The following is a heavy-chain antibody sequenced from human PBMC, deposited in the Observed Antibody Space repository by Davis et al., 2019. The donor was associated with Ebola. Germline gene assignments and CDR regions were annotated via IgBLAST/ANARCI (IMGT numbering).Heavy chain of an antibody. CDR2: ISGSGGST. V-gene: IGHV3-23*01. Sequence: GESLKISCVASGFTFSSYAMNWVRQAPGKGLEWVSAISGSGGSTYYADSVKGRFTISRDNAKHSLYLQMNSLRAEDTAVYYCARRIAVAGLVYWGQGTLVTVSS. D-gene: IGHD6-19*01. J-gene: IGHJ4*02. CDR1: GFTFSSYA. CDR3: ARRIAVAGLVY.